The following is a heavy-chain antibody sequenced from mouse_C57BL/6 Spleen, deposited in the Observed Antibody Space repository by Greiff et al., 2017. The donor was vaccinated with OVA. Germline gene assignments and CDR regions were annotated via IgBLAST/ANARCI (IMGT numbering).Heavy chain of an antibody. Sequence: QVQLQQPGAELVRPGSSVKLSCKASGYTFTSYWMHWVKQRPIQGLEWIGNIDPSDSETHYNQKFKDKATLTVDKSSSTAYMQLSSLTSEDSAVYYCARGMGYYYGSSFDYWGKGTTLTVSS. CDR3: ARGMGYYYGSSFDY. CDR1: GYTFTSYW. J-gene: IGHJ2*01. V-gene: IGHV1-52*01. D-gene: IGHD1-1*01. CDR2: IDPSDSET.